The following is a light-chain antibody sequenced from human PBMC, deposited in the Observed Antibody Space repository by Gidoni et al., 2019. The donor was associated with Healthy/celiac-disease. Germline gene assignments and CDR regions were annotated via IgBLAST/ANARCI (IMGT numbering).Light chain of an antibody. Sequence: EIVMTQSPSTLSVSPGERATISCRASQSVSSNLAWYQQKPGQAPSLLIYGASTRATGIPAMFSGSGSGTEFTLTISSLQSEDFAVYYCQQYNNWPRTFGQGTKVEIK. CDR3: QQYNNWPRT. CDR2: GAS. CDR1: QSVSSN. V-gene: IGKV3-15*01. J-gene: IGKJ1*01.